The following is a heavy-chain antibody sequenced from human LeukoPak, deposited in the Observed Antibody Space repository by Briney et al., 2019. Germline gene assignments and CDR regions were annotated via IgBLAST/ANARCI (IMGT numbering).Heavy chain of an antibody. J-gene: IGHJ4*02. V-gene: IGHV3-33*01. CDR1: GFTFSSYG. CDR3: ASEPGRMTY. Sequence: GGSLRLSCAASGFTFSSYGMHWVRQAPGKGLEWVAVIWYDGSNKYYADSVKGRFTISRDNSKNTLYLQMNSLRAEDTTVLYGASEPGRMTYWGQGTLVTLSA. D-gene: IGHD3-10*01. CDR2: IWYDGSNK.